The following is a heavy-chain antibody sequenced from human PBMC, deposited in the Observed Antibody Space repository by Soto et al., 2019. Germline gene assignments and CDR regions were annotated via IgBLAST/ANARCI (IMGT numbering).Heavy chain of an antibody. CDR2: ISGSGGST. J-gene: IGHJ4*02. CDR3: AKDPGRDYVYFPYYFDY. V-gene: IGHV3-23*01. D-gene: IGHD3-16*01. Sequence: EVQLLESGGGLVQPGGSLRLSCAASGFTFSSYAMSWVRQAPGKGLEWVSAISGSGGSTYYADSVKGRFTISRDNSKNTPYLQMNSLRAEDTAVYYCAKDPGRDYVYFPYYFDYWGQGTLFTVSS. CDR1: GFTFSSYA.